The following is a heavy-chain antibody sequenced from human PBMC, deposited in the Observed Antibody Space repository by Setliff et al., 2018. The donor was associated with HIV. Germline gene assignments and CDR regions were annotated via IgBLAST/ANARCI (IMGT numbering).Heavy chain of an antibody. Sequence: ASVKVSCKASGYTFSGYYMHWVRQAPGQGLEWMGRINPNSGATNYAQKFQGRVTMTRDTSISTAFMEVSRLTSDDTAVYYCARSDGLGINSRFDSWGQGTLVTVSS. V-gene: IGHV1-2*06. D-gene: IGHD3-10*01. CDR1: GYTFSGYY. CDR3: ARSDGLGINSRFDS. CDR2: INPNSGAT. J-gene: IGHJ4*02.